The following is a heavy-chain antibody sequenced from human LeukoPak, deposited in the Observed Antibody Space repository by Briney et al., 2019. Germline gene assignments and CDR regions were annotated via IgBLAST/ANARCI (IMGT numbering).Heavy chain of an antibody. CDR1: GYSFTSYW. CDR3: ARHAGAAAGPFDY. CDR2: IYPGDSDT. J-gene: IGHJ4*02. Sequence: GESLKISCKGSGYSFTSYWIGWVRQMPGKGLGWMGIIYPGDSDTRYSPFFQGQVTISADKSISAAYLQWSSLKASDTAMYYCARHAGAAAGPFDYWGQGTLVTVSS. D-gene: IGHD6-13*01. V-gene: IGHV5-51*01.